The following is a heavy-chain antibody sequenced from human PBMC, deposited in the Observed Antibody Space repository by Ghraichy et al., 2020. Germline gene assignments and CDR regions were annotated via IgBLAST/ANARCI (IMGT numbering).Heavy chain of an antibody. V-gene: IGHV1-69*13. D-gene: IGHD2-15*01. CDR2: IIPIFGTA. CDR3: ARVGGGSHQSDYYYYYMDV. CDR1: GGTFSSYA. Sequence: SVKVSCKASGGTFSSYAISWVRQAPGQGLEWMGGIIPIFGTANYAQKFQGRVTITADESTSTAYMELSSLRSEDTAVYYCARVGGGSHQSDYYYYYMDVWGKGTTVTVSS. J-gene: IGHJ6*03.